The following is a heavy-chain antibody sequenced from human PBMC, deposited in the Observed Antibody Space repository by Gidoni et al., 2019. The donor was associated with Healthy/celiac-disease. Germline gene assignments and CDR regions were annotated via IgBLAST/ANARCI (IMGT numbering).Heavy chain of an antibody. CDR2: IDTAGDT. D-gene: IGHD3-16*01. CDR1: GFTFSSSD. CDR3: ARVNEGGFDY. V-gene: IGHV3-13*04. J-gene: IGHJ4*02. Sequence: EVQLVGSGGGLVQPGGSLRLSCAASGFTFSSSDMHWVRQATGKGLEWVSAIDTAGDTYYPGSVKGRFTISRENAKNSLYLQMNSLRAGDTAVYYCARVNEGGFDYWGQGTLVTVSS.